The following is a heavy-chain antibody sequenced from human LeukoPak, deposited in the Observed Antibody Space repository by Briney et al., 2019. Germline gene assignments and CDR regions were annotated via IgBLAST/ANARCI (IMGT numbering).Heavy chain of an antibody. CDR2: ISSSSSYI. CDR3: ARGPDGYKYGSDY. Sequence: GGSLRLSCAASGFTFSSYSMNWVRQAPGKELEWVSSISSSSSYIYYADSVKGRFTISRDNAKNSLYLQMNSLRAEDTAVYYCARGPDGYKYGSDYWGQGTLVTVSS. J-gene: IGHJ4*02. CDR1: GFTFSSYS. V-gene: IGHV3-21*01. D-gene: IGHD5-24*01.